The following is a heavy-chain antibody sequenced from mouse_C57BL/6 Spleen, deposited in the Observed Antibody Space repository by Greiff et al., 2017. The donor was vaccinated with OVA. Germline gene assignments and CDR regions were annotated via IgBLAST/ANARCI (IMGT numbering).Heavy chain of an antibody. J-gene: IGHJ2*01. Sequence: QLQQPGAELVRPGSSVKLSCKASGYTFTSYWMDWVKQRPGQGLEWIGNIYPSDSETHYNQKFKDKATLTVDKSSSTAYMQLSSLTSEDSAVYYCARSNWGFDYWGQGTTLTVSS. CDR2: IYPSDSET. V-gene: IGHV1-61*01. CDR1: GYTFTSYW. CDR3: ARSNWGFDY. D-gene: IGHD4-1*01.